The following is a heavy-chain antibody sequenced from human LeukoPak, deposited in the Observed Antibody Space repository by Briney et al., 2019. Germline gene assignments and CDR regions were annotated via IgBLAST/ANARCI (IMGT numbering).Heavy chain of an antibody. CDR1: GGSISSSSYY. CDR3: ARHGVSYYGMDV. D-gene: IGHD3-3*01. V-gene: IGHV4-61*05. J-gene: IGHJ6*02. CDR2: IYYSGST. Sequence: SETLSLTCTVSGGSISSSSYYWSWIRQPPGKGLEWIGYIYYSGSTNYNPSLKSRVTISVDTSKNQFSLKLSSVTAADTAVYYCARHGVSYYGMDVWGQGTTVTVSS.